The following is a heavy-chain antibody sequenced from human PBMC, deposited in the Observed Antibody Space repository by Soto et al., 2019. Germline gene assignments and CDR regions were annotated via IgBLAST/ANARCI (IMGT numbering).Heavy chain of an antibody. CDR1: GFTFSNYD. Sequence: EVQLLESGGGLVQTGGSLRLSCAASGFTFSNYDMRWVRQTPGKGLEWVSAISASDGNTKYADSVRGRFTISRDNSKDTLYLQMNSLRAEDTAVYYCAKRVATGAYGMAVWGQGTTVTVSS. V-gene: IGHV3-23*01. CDR2: ISASDGNT. D-gene: IGHD2-15*01. J-gene: IGHJ6*02. CDR3: AKRVATGAYGMAV.